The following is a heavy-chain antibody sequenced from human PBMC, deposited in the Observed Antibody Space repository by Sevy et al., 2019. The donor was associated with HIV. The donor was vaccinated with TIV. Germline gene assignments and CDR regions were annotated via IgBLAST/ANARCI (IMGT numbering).Heavy chain of an antibody. CDR3: AKALNPALESMLQVNLPTLKGFDV. J-gene: IGHJ3*01. V-gene: IGHV3-7*03. CDR1: GFTFSSYW. Sequence: GGSLRLSCAASGFTFSSYWMSWVRQAPGKGLEWVATMKEDGSERNYVDSVKGRFTISRENAKNSLYLQMNSLRAEDTAVYYCAKALNPALESMLQVNLPTLKGFDVWGQGTMVTVSS. CDR2: MKEDGSER. D-gene: IGHD2-8*01.